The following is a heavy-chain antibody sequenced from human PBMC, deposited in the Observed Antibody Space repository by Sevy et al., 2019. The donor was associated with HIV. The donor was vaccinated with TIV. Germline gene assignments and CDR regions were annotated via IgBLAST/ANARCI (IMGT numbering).Heavy chain of an antibody. CDR2: IWSDGNKK. D-gene: IGHD1-26*01. V-gene: IGHV3-33*01. Sequence: GGSLRLSCAASGFTFSNYGIHWVRQPPGKGLEWVAVIWSDGNKKYYADSVKGRFTISRDNSKNTLFLQMNSLRPEDTAVYYCARVGGWEVGSLDNWFDPWGQGTLVTVSS. CDR1: GFTFSNYG. CDR3: ARVGGWEVGSLDNWFDP. J-gene: IGHJ5*02.